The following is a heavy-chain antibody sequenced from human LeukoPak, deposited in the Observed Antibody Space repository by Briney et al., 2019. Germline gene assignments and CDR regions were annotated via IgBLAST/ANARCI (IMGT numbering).Heavy chain of an antibody. CDR1: GASISSDH. CDR2: IFPSGSS. V-gene: IGHV4-4*09. CDR3: ARGRRDGYNFYWYFDL. D-gene: IGHD5-24*01. J-gene: IGHJ2*01. Sequence: SETLSLTCTVSGASISSDHWSWIRQTPGKALEYIGCIFPSGSSNYNPSLKSRAAILVDTSKNQFSLKLTSGTAADTAVYFCARGRRDGYNFYWYFDLWGRGTLVTVSS.